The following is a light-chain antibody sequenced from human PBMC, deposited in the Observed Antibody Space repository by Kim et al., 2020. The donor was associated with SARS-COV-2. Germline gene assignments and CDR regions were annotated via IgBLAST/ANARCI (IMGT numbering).Light chain of an antibody. V-gene: IGKV3-15*01. Sequence: SASPGERATLSCRASQSVNNFLAWYQQKPGQAPRLLIHGASTRATGIPARFSGSGSGTEFTLSISSLQSEDFAVYYCQHYSNGWTFGQGTKVDIK. CDR3: QHYSNGWT. CDR2: GAS. J-gene: IGKJ1*01. CDR1: QSVNNF.